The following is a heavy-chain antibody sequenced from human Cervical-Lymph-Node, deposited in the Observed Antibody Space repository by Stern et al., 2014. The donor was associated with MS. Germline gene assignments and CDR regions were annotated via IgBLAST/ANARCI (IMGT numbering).Heavy chain of an antibody. CDR1: GYTFTSYY. V-gene: IGHV1-46*01. J-gene: IGHJ3*02. CDR2: INPSGGT. Sequence: QVQLVQSGAEVEKPGASVKISCKASGYTFTSYYIPWVRPAPGQGLEWLGVINPSGGTTSAQKFQGRVTMTRDTSTTTVYMELSSLRSEDTAVYYCAGQRVVTPRDGFDIWGQGTMVTVSS. CDR3: AGQRVVTPRDGFDI. D-gene: IGHD4-23*01.